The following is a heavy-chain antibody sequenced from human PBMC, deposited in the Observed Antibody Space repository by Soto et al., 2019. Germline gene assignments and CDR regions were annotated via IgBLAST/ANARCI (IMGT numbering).Heavy chain of an antibody. CDR2: ISGSGGST. V-gene: IGHV3-23*01. D-gene: IGHD3-10*01. CDR3: ARDPAGSGYYYYYGMDV. CDR1: GFTFSSYA. J-gene: IGHJ6*02. Sequence: PGGSLRLSCAASGFTFSSYAMSWVRQAPGKGLEWVSAISGSGGSTYYADSVKGRFTISRDNSKNTLYLQMNSLRAEDTAVYYCARDPAGSGYYYYYGMDVWGQGTTVAVSS.